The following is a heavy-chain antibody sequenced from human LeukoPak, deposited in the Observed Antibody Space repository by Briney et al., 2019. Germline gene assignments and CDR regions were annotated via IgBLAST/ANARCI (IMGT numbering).Heavy chain of an antibody. V-gene: IGHV4-59*01. Sequence: SSETLSLTCTVSGGSISSYYWSWIRQPPGKGLEWIGYIYYSGSTNYNPSLKSRVTISVDTSKNQFSLKLSSVTAADTAVYYCARGGVLLAIPDYWGQGTLVTVSS. J-gene: IGHJ4*02. CDR1: GGSISSYY. D-gene: IGHD1-20*01. CDR2: IYYSGST. CDR3: ARGGVLLAIPDY.